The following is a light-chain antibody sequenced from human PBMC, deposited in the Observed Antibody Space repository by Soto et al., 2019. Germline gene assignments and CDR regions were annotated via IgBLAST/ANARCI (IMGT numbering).Light chain of an antibody. V-gene: IGLV1-44*01. CDR3: AAWDDSLNGYV. Sequence: VLTQPPSASGTPGQRVTISCSGGSSNIGTNAVNWYQQLPGTAPKLLIYNNNQRPSGVPDRFSGSKSGTSASLAISGLQSEDEADYYCAAWDDSLNGYVFGTGTKVTV. CDR1: SSNIGTNA. CDR2: NNN. J-gene: IGLJ1*01.